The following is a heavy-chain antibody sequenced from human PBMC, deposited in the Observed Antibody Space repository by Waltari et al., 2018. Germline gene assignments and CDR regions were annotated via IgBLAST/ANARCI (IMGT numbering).Heavy chain of an antibody. D-gene: IGHD1-26*01. CDR1: GFTFSSYS. J-gene: IGHJ4*02. V-gene: IGHV3-21*01. Sequence: EVQLVESGGGLVKPGGSLRLSCAASGFTFSSYSMNWVRQAPGKGLEWVSSISSSSSYIYYADSVKGRFTISRDNAKNSLYLQMNSLRAEDTAVYYCARTLGATIGAFDYWGQGTLVTVSS. CDR3: ARTLGATIGAFDY. CDR2: ISSSSSYI.